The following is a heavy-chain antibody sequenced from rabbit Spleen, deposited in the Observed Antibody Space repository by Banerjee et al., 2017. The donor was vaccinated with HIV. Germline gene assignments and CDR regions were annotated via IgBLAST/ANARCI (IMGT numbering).Heavy chain of an antibody. CDR1: GFSFNSGYD. D-gene: IGHD1-1*01. V-gene: IGHV1S40*01. Sequence: QSLEESGGDLVKPGASLTLTCTASGFSFNSGYDMCWVRQAPGKGLEWVACAYAGSSGSTYSATWAKGRFTISKTSSTTVTLQMTSLTAADTATYFCARDTASIVGYSDINLWGQGTLVTVS. CDR3: ARDTASIVGYSDINL. CDR2: AYAGSSGST. J-gene: IGHJ3*01.